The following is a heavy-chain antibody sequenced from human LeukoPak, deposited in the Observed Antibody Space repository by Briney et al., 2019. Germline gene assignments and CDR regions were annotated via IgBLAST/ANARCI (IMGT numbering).Heavy chain of an antibody. CDR3: ARAPYDYVWGSYRTAYYFDY. J-gene: IGHJ4*02. D-gene: IGHD3-16*02. V-gene: IGHV4-38-2*02. CDR2: IYHSGST. Sequence: KPSETLSLTCTVSGYSISSGYCWGWIRQPPGKGLEWIGSIYHSGSTHYNPSLKSRVTISVDTSKNQFSLKLSSVTAADTAVYYCARAPYDYVWGSYRTAYYFDYWGQGTLVTVSS. CDR1: GYSISSGYC.